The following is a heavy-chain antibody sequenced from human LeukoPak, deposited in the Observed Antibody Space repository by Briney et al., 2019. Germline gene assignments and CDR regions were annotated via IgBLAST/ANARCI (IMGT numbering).Heavy chain of an antibody. J-gene: IGHJ6*03. D-gene: IGHD5-18*01. CDR2: IYYSGST. CDR1: GGSISSYY. V-gene: IGHV4-59*01. Sequence: PSETLSLTCTVSGGSISSYYWSWIRQPPGKGLEWIGYIYYSGSTNYNPSLKSRVTISVDTSKNQFSLKLSSVTAADTAVYYCAWGIQLWELYYYYYMDVWGKGTTVTISS. CDR3: AWGIQLWELYYYYYMDV.